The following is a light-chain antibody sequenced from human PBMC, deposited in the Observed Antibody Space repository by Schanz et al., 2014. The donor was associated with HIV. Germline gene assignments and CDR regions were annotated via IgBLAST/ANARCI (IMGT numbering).Light chain of an antibody. J-gene: IGLJ2*01. CDR1: GSNI. V-gene: IGLV1-44*01. CDR3: NSNTRTSPPV. Sequence: QSVLTQPPSASGTPGQRVSISCSGIGSNIVDWYQQLPGTAPKLLIYSDNQRPSRVPDRFFGSKSGTSASLAITGLQAEDEADYYCNSNTRTSPPVFRGGTKLTVL. CDR2: SDN.